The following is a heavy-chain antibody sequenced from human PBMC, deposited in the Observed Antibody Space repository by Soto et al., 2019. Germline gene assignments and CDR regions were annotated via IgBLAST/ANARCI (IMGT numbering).Heavy chain of an antibody. CDR1: GFTFSSYA. CDR3: ARGFYGLDV. Sequence: GGSLRLSCAASGFTFSSYAMSWVRQAPGKGLEYVSGVSPNGGSAYYTDSVKGRFTISRDNSKNTLHLHMRSLRPEDTAVFYCARGFYGLDVWGQGTTVTVSS. V-gene: IGHV3-64D*08. CDR2: VSPNGGSA. J-gene: IGHJ6*02.